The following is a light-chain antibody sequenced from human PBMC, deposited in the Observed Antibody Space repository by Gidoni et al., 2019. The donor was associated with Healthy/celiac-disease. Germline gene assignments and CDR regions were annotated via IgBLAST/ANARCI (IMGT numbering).Light chain of an antibody. CDR1: QSVSSSY. J-gene: IGKJ1*01. CDR3: QQYGSSPPTWT. CDR2: VAS. Sequence: IVLTQSPGTLSLSPGERATLSCRASQSVSSSYLAWYQQKPGQAPRLLIYVASSRATGIPDRFSGSGSGTDFTLTISRLEPEDFAVYYCQQYGSSPPTWTFGQGTKVEIK. V-gene: IGKV3-20*01.